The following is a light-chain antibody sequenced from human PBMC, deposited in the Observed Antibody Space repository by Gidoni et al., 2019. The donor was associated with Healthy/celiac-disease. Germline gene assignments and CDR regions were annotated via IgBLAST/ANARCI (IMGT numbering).Light chain of an antibody. J-gene: IGKJ1*01. V-gene: IGKV3-15*01. CDR1: QSVSSN. Sequence: EIVMTQSPATLSVSPGESATLSCRASQSVSSNLAWYQQKPGQAPRLLIYGASTRATGIPARFSGSGSGTEFTLTISSLQSEDFAVYYCQQYNSWPPWTFGQLTKVEIK. CDR2: GAS. CDR3: QQYNSWPPWT.